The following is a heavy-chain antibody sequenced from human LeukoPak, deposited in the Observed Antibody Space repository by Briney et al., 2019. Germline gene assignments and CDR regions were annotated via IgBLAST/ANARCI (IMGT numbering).Heavy chain of an antibody. CDR3: AKDPDIVVVPAAIDY. CDR2: ISGSGGST. J-gene: IGHJ4*02. D-gene: IGHD2-2*01. CDR1: GFTFSSYA. V-gene: IGHV3-23*01. Sequence: GGSLRLSCAASGFTFSSYAMSWVRQAPGKGLEWVSTISGSGGSTYYADSVKGRFTTSRDNSKNTLYLQMNSLRAEDTAVYYCAKDPDIVVVPAAIDYWGQGTLVTVSS.